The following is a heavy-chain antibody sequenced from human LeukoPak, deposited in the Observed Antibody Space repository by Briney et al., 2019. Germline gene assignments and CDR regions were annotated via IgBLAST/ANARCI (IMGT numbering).Heavy chain of an antibody. J-gene: IGHJ4*02. CDR3: TTDGRFIMITFGGVRVGNKGY. D-gene: IGHD3-16*01. CDR2: IKSKTDGGTT. Sequence: GRSLRLSCAASGLTFSNAWMSWVRQAPGKGLEWVGRIKSKTDGGTTDYAAPVKGRFTISRDDSKNTLSLQMNSLKTEDTAVYYCTTDGRFIMITFGGVRVGNKGYWGQGTLVTVSS. CDR1: GLTFSNAW. V-gene: IGHV3-15*01.